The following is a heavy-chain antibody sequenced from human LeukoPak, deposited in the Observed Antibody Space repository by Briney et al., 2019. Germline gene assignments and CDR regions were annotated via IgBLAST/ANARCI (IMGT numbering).Heavy chain of an antibody. CDR2: IIPIFGTA. V-gene: IGHV1-69*13. D-gene: IGHD6-19*01. CDR1: GYTFTSYA. J-gene: IGHJ6*02. CDR3: ASLESSGFLNLCGMDV. Sequence: SVKVSCKASGYTFTSYAISWVRQAPGQGLEWMGGIIPIFGTANYAQKFQGRVTITADESTSTAYMELSSLRSEDTAVYYCASLESSGFLNLCGMDVWGQGTTVTVSS.